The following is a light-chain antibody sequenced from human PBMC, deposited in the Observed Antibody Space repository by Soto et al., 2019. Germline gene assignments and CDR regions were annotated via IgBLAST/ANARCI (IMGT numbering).Light chain of an antibody. V-gene: IGKV3-20*01. J-gene: IGKJ4*01. CDR1: QSVSSSY. Sequence: EIVVTQAPGTLYLSPGERATLSCRASQSVSSSYLAWYQQKPGQAPRLLIYGASSRATGIPDRFSGSGSGTDFTLTISRLEPADFAVYYCHQYGSSPITFGGGTKVEIK. CDR2: GAS. CDR3: HQYGSSPIT.